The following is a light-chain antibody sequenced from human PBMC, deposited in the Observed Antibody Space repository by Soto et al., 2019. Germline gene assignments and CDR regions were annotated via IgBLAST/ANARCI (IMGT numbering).Light chain of an antibody. CDR3: SSYTISSTLYV. V-gene: IGLV2-14*01. CDR1: SSDGGGYNY. Sequence: QSALTQPASVSGSPGQSITISCTGTSSDGGGYNYVSWYQQHPGKAPKLMIYEVSNRPSGVSNRFSGSKSGNTASLTISGLQAEDEADYYCSSYTISSTLYVFGTGTKVTVL. CDR2: EVS. J-gene: IGLJ1*01.